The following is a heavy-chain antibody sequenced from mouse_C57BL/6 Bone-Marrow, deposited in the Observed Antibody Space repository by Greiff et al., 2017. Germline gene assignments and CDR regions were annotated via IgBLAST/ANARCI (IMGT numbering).Heavy chain of an antibody. Sequence: EVQLVESGGGLVKPGGSLKLSCAASGFTFSSYTMSWVRQTPEKRLEWVATISGGGGNTYYPDSVKGRFTISRDNAKNTLYLQMSSLRSEDTALYYCARRGIYYGSYYFDYWGQGTTLTVSS. CDR1: GFTFSSYT. CDR2: ISGGGGNT. D-gene: IGHD2-1*01. J-gene: IGHJ2*01. V-gene: IGHV5-9*01. CDR3: ARRGIYYGSYYFDY.